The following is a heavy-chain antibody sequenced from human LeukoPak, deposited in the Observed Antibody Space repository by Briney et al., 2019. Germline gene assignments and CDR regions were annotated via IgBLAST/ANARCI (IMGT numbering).Heavy chain of an antibody. CDR1: GGSISSYY. J-gene: IGHJ3*02. V-gene: IGHV4-4*07. CDR3: ARLANDAFDI. Sequence: SETLSLTCTVSGGSISSYYWSWIRQPAGKGLEWIGRICTSGSTNYNPSLKSRVTMSVDTSKDQFSLKLSSVTAADTPVYYCARLANDAFDIWGQGTMVTVSS. CDR2: ICTSGST. D-gene: IGHD3-3*02.